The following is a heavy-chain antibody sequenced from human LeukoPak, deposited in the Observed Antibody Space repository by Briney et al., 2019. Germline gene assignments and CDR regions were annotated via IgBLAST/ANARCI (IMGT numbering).Heavy chain of an antibody. V-gene: IGHV4-4*07. Sequence: SETLSLTCTVSGGSISSYYWSWIRQHAGKGLEWIGRIYTSGSTNYNPSLKSRVTMSVDTSKNQFSLKLSSVTAADTAVYYCARTDYDFWSGYYTGRAFDIWGQGTMVTVSS. CDR2: IYTSGST. J-gene: IGHJ3*02. CDR3: ARTDYDFWSGYYTGRAFDI. D-gene: IGHD3-3*01. CDR1: GGSISSYY.